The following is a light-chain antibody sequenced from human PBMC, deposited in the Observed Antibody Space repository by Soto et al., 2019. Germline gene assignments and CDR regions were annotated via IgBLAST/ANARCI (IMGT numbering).Light chain of an antibody. CDR2: DAS. J-gene: IGKJ3*01. CDR3: QQYDNLPFT. V-gene: IGKV1-33*01. Sequence: DIQMTQSPSSLSASVGDRVTITCQASQDITDYLNWYQQKPGKAPKLLIYDASNLETGVPSRFSGSRSGTDFTFTISSLQPEDIATYYCQQYDNLPFTFGPGTKVEIQ. CDR1: QDITDY.